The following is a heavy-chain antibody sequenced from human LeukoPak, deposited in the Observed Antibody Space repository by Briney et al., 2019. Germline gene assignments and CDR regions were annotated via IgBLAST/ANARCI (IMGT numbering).Heavy chain of an antibody. Sequence: PGGSLRLSCAASGFTVSSNYMSWVRQAPGKGLEWVSVIYSGGSTYYADSVKGRFTISRDNSKNTLYLQMNSLRAEDTAVYYCARDDAYGSGYYYLGGAFDIWDQGTMVTVSS. CDR1: GFTVSSNY. V-gene: IGHV3-66*01. J-gene: IGHJ3*02. CDR2: IYSGGST. D-gene: IGHD3-22*01. CDR3: ARDDAYGSGYYYLGGAFDI.